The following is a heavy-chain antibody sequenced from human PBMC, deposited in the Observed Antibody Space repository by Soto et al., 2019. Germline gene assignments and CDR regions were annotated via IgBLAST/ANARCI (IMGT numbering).Heavy chain of an antibody. CDR1: GLSFSDYS. V-gene: IGHV3-11*06. D-gene: IGHD3-10*01. J-gene: IGHJ4*02. CDR2: ISRGGGDT. CDR3: TRGGRSTSYYWEF. Sequence: VQLVESGGGLVKPGGSLRLSCAASGLSFSDYSMTWIRQAPGKGPEWVARISRGGGDTEYADTVKGRFTISRDNAKTSLYLQMDSMRAEDTAVYYCTRGGRSTSYYWEFWGQGTLVTVSS.